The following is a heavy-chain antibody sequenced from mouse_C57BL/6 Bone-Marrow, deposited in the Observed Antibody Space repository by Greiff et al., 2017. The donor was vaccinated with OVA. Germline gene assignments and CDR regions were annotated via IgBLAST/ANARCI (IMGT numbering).Heavy chain of an antibody. CDR3: QTAQALYFDY. D-gene: IGHD3-2*02. CDR1: GYTFTSYW. CDR2: IDPSDSYN. V-gene: IGHV1-50*01. Sequence: QVQLKQPGAELVKPGASVKLSCKASGYTFTSYWMQWVKQRPGQGLEWIGEIDPSDSYNNYNQKFKGKATLTVDTSSSTAYMQLSSLTSEDSAVYYCQTAQALYFDYWGQGTTLTVSS. J-gene: IGHJ2*01.